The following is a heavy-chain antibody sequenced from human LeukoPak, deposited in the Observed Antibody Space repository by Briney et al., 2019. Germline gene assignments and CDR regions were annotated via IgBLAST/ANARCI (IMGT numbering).Heavy chain of an antibody. D-gene: IGHD6-19*01. J-gene: IGHJ2*01. CDR2: ISGSGGTT. Sequence: GGSLRLSCATSGFTFSSYAVSWVRQAPGKGLEWVSGISGSGGTTYYADSVKGRFTISRDNSKNTLYLQMNSLRAEDTAVYYCAKSTISVAGPWYFDLWGRGTLVTVSS. V-gene: IGHV3-23*01. CDR1: GFTFSSYA. CDR3: AKSTISVAGPWYFDL.